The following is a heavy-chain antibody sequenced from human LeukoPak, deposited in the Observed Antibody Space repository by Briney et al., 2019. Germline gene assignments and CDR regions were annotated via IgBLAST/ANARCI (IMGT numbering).Heavy chain of an antibody. D-gene: IGHD4-17*01. CDR3: ARVRADYGDGGGY. Sequence: HRASVKVSCKASGYSFTSYGISWVRQAPGQGLEWMGRITVHNAKTMYAQKFQGRFIMTTDTSTNTAYMELRSLTSDDTAVYYCARVRADYGDGGGYWSQGTLVTVSS. CDR2: ITVHNAKT. CDR1: GYSFTSYG. V-gene: IGHV1-18*04. J-gene: IGHJ4*02.